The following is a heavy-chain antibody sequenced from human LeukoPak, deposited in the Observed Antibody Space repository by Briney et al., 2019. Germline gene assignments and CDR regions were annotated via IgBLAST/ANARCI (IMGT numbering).Heavy chain of an antibody. V-gene: IGHV1-24*01. CDR3: ATDRGYSGYEDYYGMDV. CDR1: GYTLTELS. Sequence: ASVKVSCKVSGYTLTELSMHWVRQAPGKGLEWMGGSDPEDGETIYAQKFQGRVTMTEDTSTDTAYMELSSLRSEDTAVYYCATDRGYSGYEDYYGMDVWGQGTTVTVSS. CDR2: SDPEDGET. D-gene: IGHD5-12*01. J-gene: IGHJ6*02.